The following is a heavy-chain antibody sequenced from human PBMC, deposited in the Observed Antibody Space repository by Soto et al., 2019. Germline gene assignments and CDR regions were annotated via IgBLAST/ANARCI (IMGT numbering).Heavy chain of an antibody. CDR1: GGSISSGGYY. CDR3: ARGRGYAGWDSPDAFDM. Sequence: PSETLSLTCTVSGGSISSGGYYWSWIRQHPGKGLEWIGYIYYSGNTYYNPSLTSRITISVDTSKNQFSLNLSSVTSADTAVYYCARGRGYAGWDSPDAFDMWSQGTLVTVSS. CDR2: IYYSGNT. D-gene: IGHD6-19*01. J-gene: IGHJ3*02. V-gene: IGHV4-31*03.